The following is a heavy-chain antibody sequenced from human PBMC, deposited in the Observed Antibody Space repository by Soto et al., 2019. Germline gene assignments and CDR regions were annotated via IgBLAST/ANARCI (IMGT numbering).Heavy chain of an antibody. CDR2: IYHSGST. J-gene: IGHJ5*02. D-gene: IGHD2-15*01. V-gene: IGHV4-4*02. CDR1: GGSISSSNW. Sequence: SETLSLTCAVSGGSISSSNWWSWVRQPPGKGLEWIGEIYHSGSTNYNPSLKSRVTISVDKSKNQFSLKLSSVTAADTAVYYCASGIYCSGGSCNQYNWFDPWGQGTLVTVSS. CDR3: ASGIYCSGGSCNQYNWFDP.